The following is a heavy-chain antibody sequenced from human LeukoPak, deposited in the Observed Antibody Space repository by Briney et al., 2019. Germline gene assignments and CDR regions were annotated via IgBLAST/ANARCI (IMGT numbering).Heavy chain of an antibody. D-gene: IGHD3-22*01. CDR1: GGSISSGSYY. V-gene: IGHV4-39*07. CDR2: IYHSGST. J-gene: IGHJ3*02. CDR3: ARVGSVYYDSSGYYYDAFDI. Sequence: SETLSLTCTVSGGSISSGSYYWSWIRQPPGKGLEWIGSIYHSGSTYYNPSLKSRVTISVDTSKNQFSLKLSSVTAADTAVYYCARVGSVYYDSSGYYYDAFDIWGQGTMVTVSS.